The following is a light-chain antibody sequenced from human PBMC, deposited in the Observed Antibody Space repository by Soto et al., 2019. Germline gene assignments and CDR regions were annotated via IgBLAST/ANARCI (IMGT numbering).Light chain of an antibody. CDR1: SSDVGGYNY. J-gene: IGLJ2*01. Sequence: SVLTQPASVSGSPGQSITISCTGTSSDVGGYNYVSWYQQHPGKAPKLMIYDVSDRPSGVSNRFSGSKSGNTASLTISGLQAEDEADYYCGSYTTTSALVVFGGGTKVTV. CDR3: GSYTTTSALVV. V-gene: IGLV2-14*03. CDR2: DVS.